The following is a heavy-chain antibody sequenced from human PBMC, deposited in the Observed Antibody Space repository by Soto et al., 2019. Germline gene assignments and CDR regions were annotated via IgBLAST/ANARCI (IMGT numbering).Heavy chain of an antibody. CDR2: ISAYNGNT. D-gene: IGHD2-21*01. CDR3: ARGAFCGGAPGCRDMDV. J-gene: IGHJ6*02. CDR1: GYTFISHS. V-gene: IGHV1-18*01. Sequence: QIHLVQSGGEVKKPGASVKVSCKSSGYTFISHSITWVRQAPGQGLEWMGRISAYNGNTNYAQKFQGRVTMTTDTSTSTAYMELRSLRSDDTAVYYCARGAFCGGAPGCRDMDVWGQGTTVTVSS.